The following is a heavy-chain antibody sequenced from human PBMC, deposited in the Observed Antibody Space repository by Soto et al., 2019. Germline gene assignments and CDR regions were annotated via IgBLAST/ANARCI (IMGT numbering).Heavy chain of an antibody. CDR1: GYTFTGYY. V-gene: IGHV1-2*04. CDR3: ARGIKPEFFWFDP. D-gene: IGHD3-3*01. J-gene: IGHJ5*02. Sequence: ASVKVSCKASGYTFTGYYMHWVRQAPGQGLEWMGWINPNSGGTNYAQKFQGWVTMTRDTSISTAYMELSRLRSGDTAVYYCARGIKPEFFWFDPWGQGTLVTVSS. CDR2: INPNSGGT.